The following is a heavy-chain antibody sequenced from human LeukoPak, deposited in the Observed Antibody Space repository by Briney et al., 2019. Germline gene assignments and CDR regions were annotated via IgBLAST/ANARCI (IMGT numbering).Heavy chain of an antibody. CDR1: GGAISNFY. D-gene: IGHD3/OR15-3a*01. CDR3: ARNRTSYYGEIPFDV. J-gene: IGHJ3*01. CDR2: IYGSGGT. V-gene: IGHV4-4*07. Sequence: SETLSLTCTVSGGAISNFYWSWIRQSAGKGLEWIGQIYGSGGTNYNPSLKSRVTMSADKSKNHISLRLTSVTAADTAVYYCARNRTSYYGEIPFDVWGQGTMVTVSS.